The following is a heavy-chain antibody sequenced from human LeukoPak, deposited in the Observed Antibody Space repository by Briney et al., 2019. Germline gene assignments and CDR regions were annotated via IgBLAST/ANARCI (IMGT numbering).Heavy chain of an antibody. D-gene: IGHD3-10*01. J-gene: IGHJ3*02. V-gene: IGHV1-46*01. Sequence: GASVKVSCKASGYTFTSYYMHWVRQAPGQGPEWMGIINPSGGSTSYAQKFQGRVTMTRDTSTSTVYMELSSLRSEDTAVYYCARGGSPHYYYGSGSYYTIWGQGTMVTVSS. CDR1: GYTFTSYY. CDR2: INPSGGST. CDR3: ARGGSPHYYYGSGSYYTI.